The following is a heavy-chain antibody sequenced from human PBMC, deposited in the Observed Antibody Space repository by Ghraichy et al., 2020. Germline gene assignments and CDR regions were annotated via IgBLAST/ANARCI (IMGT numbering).Heavy chain of an antibody. D-gene: IGHD3-22*01. J-gene: IGHJ4*02. CDR3: AREDSSAYYYVY. V-gene: IGHV4-39*02. CDR2: IYYSGST. CDR1: GGSIYSSSYY. Sequence: GSLRLSCTVSGGSIYSSSYYWGWIRQPPGKGLEWIGSIYYSGSTYYNPSLKSRVTISVDTSKNRFSLKLSSVTAADTAIYYCAREDSSAYYYVYWGQGTLVTVSS.